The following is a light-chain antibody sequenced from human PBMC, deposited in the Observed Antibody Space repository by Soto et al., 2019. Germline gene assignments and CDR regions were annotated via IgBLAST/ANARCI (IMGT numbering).Light chain of an antibody. J-gene: IGKJ1*01. CDR3: QQYGSSPPWT. Sequence: ELVWTQSPGTLSLSPGERATLSCRASQSVSSSYLAWYQQKPCQAPRLLIYGASSRATGIPDRFSGSGSGTDFTLTISRLEPEDFAVYYCQQYGSSPPWTVGQGTKLDIK. CDR2: GAS. CDR1: QSVSSSY. V-gene: IGKV3-20*01.